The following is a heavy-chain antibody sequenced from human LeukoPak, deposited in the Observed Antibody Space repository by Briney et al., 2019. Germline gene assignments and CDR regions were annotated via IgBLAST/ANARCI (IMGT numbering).Heavy chain of an antibody. V-gene: IGHV3-7*01. CDR3: ARTLRTFNWFDL. D-gene: IGHD3-16*01. CDR2: MKEDGSEE. Sequence: GGSLRLSRGASGFTFSNYWMSWVRQAPGKGLEGVANMKEDGSEEYYVDSVKGRFTISRDNAKNSLYLQMNSLRAEDTAVYYCARTLRTFNWFDLWGQGTLVTVSS. J-gene: IGHJ5*02. CDR1: GFTFSNYW.